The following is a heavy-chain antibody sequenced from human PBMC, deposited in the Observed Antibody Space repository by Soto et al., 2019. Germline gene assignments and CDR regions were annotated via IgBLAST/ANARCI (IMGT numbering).Heavy chain of an antibody. CDR1: GGPISTGGYS. Sequence: SETLCLTCTVSGGPISTGGYSWSWIRQHPGKGLEWIGYIYYSGSTYYNPSLKSRVTISVDTSKNQFSLKLSSVTAADTAVYYCASVTAAAFDICGQGTMVTVSS. CDR3: ASVTAAAFDI. J-gene: IGHJ3*02. CDR2: IYYSGST. D-gene: IGHD6-13*01. V-gene: IGHV4-31*03.